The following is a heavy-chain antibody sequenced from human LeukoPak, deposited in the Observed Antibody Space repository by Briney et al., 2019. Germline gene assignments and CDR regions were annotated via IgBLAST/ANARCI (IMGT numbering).Heavy chain of an antibody. CDR1: VFTLCNFW. CDR2: IHQEGNEK. V-gene: IGHV3-7*01. J-gene: IGHJ4*02. CDR3: ASGGSSGDY. Sequence: GGSLRLSCAVSVFTLCNFWVRGVRQAPGRGREWVANIHQEGNEKFHAESEKGGFTISRDSAKNLLFVQMKGVRVEDSPGFHCASGGSSGDYWGQGTLVTVSS. D-gene: IGHD6-6*01.